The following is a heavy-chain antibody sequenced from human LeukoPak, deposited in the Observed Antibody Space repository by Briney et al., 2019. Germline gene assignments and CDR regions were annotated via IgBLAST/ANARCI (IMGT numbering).Heavy chain of an antibody. V-gene: IGHV3-23*01. D-gene: IGHD6-13*01. CDR1: GFTFSSYA. CDR2: ISGSGVNT. Sequence: GGSLRLSCAASGFTFSSYAMDWVRQAPGKGLEWVSVISGSGVNTYYADSVTGRFTISRDNSKNTLYLQMNSLRAEDTAVYYCAKSFGPVIAAAGTGADWGQGILVTVSS. J-gene: IGHJ4*02. CDR3: AKSFGPVIAAAGTGAD.